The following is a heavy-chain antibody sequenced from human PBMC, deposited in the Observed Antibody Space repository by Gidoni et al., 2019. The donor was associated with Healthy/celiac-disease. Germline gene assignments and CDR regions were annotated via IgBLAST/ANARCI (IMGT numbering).Heavy chain of an antibody. CDR2: MNPNSGNT. V-gene: IGHV1-8*01. Sequence: QVQLVQSGAEVKKPGASVKVSCKASGYTFTSYAINWVRQASGQGLEWMGWMNPNSGNTGYEQKFQGRVTMTRNTDISTAYMELSSLRSEDTAVYYCARDIKGWYYDSSGYDYWGQGTLVTGSS. CDR3: ARDIKGWYYDSSGYDY. CDR1: GYTFTSYA. J-gene: IGHJ4*02. D-gene: IGHD3-22*01.